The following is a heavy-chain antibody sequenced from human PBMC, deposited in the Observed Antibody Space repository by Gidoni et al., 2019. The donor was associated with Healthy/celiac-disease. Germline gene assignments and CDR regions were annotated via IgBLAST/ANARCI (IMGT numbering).Heavy chain of an antibody. D-gene: IGHD5-18*01. V-gene: IGHV3-23*01. CDR1: GFTFSSYA. Sequence: EVQLLESGGGLVQPAGSLILSCAATGFTFSSYAMCWVGQAPGKGLEWFSDIGGSGGRTYDADYVKCWFTSSRDKSKNTLYLQMNSLRAEDTAVYYWAKDLPPYSDGFGDAFDIWGQGTMVTVSS. J-gene: IGHJ3*02. CDR3: AKDLPPYSDGFGDAFDI. CDR2: IGGSGGRT.